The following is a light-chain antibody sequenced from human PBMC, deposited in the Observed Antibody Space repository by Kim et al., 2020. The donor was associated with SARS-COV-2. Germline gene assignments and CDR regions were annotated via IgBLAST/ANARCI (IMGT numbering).Light chain of an antibody. CDR1: QDVRND. CDR3: LQDYNIPWT. CDR2: PAS. J-gene: IGKJ1*01. V-gene: IGKV1-6*02. Sequence: ASVGDRVTITCRASQDVRNDLGWYQQKPGRAPKLLIYPASNLQSGVPSRFSGSGSGTDFTLTISRLQPEDFATYYCLQDYNIPWTFGQGTKVEMK.